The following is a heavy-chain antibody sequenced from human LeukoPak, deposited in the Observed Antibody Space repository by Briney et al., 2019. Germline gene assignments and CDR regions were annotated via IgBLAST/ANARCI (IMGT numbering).Heavy chain of an antibody. J-gene: IGHJ6*03. CDR2: VSYDGSNN. CDR1: GFTFNKYD. D-gene: IGHD4-17*01. CDR3: AKVDYGDYPYYYFYMDV. Sequence: PGGSLRLTCAASGFTFNKYDLHWVRQAPGKGLEWLAVVSYDGSNNYYADSVKGRFTVSRGNSQNTLYLQMHSLKTEDTAVYYCAKVDYGDYPYYYFYMDVWGKGTAVTVSS. V-gene: IGHV3-30*18.